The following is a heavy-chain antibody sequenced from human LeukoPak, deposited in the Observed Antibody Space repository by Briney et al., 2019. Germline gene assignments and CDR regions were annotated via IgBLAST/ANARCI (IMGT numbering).Heavy chain of an antibody. CDR1: GFTFSNYW. D-gene: IGHD2-8*01. V-gene: IGHV3-7*01. Sequence: RGSLRLSCAASGFTFSNYWMSWVRQAPGKGLEWVASIHQHGNEKYFVDSVGGRFTISRDNAKNSLYLQMSSLRAEDTAVYYCATLNGPLFEYWGQGTLVTVSS. CDR2: IHQHGNEK. CDR3: ATLNGPLFEY. J-gene: IGHJ4*02.